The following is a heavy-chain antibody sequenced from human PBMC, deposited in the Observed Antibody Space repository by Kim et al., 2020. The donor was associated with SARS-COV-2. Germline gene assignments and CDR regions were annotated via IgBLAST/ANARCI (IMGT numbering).Heavy chain of an antibody. CDR2: IYYSGST. D-gene: IGHD3-3*01. V-gene: IGHV4-59*13. Sequence: SETLSLTCTVSGGSISSYYWSWIRQPPGKGLEWIGYIYYSGSTNYNPSLKSRVTISVDTSKNQFSLKLSSVTAADTAVYYCARIQPHNDFWSGYPNYYYYYGMDVWGQGTTVTVSS. CDR3: ARIQPHNDFWSGYPNYYYYYGMDV. CDR1: GGSISSYY. J-gene: IGHJ6*02.